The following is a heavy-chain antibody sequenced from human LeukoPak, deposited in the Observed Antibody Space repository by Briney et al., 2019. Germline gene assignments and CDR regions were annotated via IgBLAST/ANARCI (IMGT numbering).Heavy chain of an antibody. CDR1: GFTFSSYA. D-gene: IGHD2-2*01. J-gene: IGHJ4*02. CDR2: ISGSGDST. CDR3: AKISGLQLLETYYFDY. V-gene: IGHV3-23*01. Sequence: PGGSLRLSCAASGFTFSSYAMSWVRQAPGKGLEWVSAISGSGDSTYYADSVKGRFTISRDNSKNTLYLQMNSLRAEDTAVYYCAKISGLQLLETYYFDYWGQGTLVTVSS.